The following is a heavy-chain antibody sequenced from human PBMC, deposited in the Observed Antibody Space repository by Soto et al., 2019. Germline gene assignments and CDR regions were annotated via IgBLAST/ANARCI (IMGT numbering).Heavy chain of an antibody. CDR2: IIPILGIP. Sequence: QVQLVQSGAEVRKPGSSVKVSCKVSGGTFSDYTVSWVRQAPGQGLEWMGRIIPILGIPNYAQGFQGRVTFTADTSTSTAYMELSTLRSEDTALYYGARARGASQTSVDYWGQGTLVTVSS. CDR3: ARARGASQTSVDY. CDR1: GGTFSDYT. D-gene: IGHD3-10*01. J-gene: IGHJ4*02. V-gene: IGHV1-69*02.